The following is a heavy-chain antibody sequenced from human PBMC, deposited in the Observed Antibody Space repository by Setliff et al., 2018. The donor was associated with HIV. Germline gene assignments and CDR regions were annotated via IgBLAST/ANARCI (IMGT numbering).Heavy chain of an antibody. J-gene: IGHJ3*02. Sequence: SETLSLTCAVYGGSFSSYYWSWIRQPPGKGLEWIGYIYYTGTTNYNPSFKSRVTISLDTSKTQFSLKLSSVTAADTAVYYCARGQPQGGGTYWSAFDTWGQGTMVTVSS. CDR2: IYYTGTT. D-gene: IGHD1-26*01. V-gene: IGHV4-59*13. CDR1: GGSFSSYY. CDR3: ARGQPQGGGTYWSAFDT.